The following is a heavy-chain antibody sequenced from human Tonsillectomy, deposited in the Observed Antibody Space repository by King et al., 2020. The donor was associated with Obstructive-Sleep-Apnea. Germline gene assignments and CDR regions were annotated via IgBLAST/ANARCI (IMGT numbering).Heavy chain of an antibody. J-gene: IGHJ4*02. Sequence: MQLQESGPGLVKPSETLSLTCTVSGGSISSYFWSWIRQPPGKGLEWIGYISYSGSTNYNPSLKSRVTISVDTSKNQFSLRLSSVTAADTAVYYCARPGDAWEWELLGYFDYWGQGTLVTVSS. CDR3: ARPGDAWEWELLGYFDY. D-gene: IGHD1-26*01. CDR1: GGSISSYF. V-gene: IGHV4-59*08. CDR2: ISYSGST.